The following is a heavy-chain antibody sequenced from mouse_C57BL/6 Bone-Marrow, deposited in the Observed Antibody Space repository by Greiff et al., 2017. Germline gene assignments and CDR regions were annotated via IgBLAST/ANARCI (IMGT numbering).Heavy chain of an antibody. CDR1: GYTFTSYW. V-gene: IGHV1-69*01. CDR3: ARGGYFEV. Sequence: QVQLQQPGAELVMPGASVKLSCKASGYTFTSYWMHWVKQRPGQGLEWIGEIDPSDSYTNYNQKFKGKSTLTVDKSSSTAYMQLSSLTSEDSAVYYCARGGYFEVWGTGTTVTVSS. CDR2: IDPSDSYT. J-gene: IGHJ1*03.